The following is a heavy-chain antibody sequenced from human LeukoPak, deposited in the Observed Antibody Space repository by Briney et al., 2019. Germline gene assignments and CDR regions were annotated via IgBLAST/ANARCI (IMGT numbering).Heavy chain of an antibody. CDR1: GFTVSSNS. CDR2: IYSGGST. Sequence: PGGSLRLSCTVSGFTVSSNSMSWVRQAPGKGLEWVSVIYSGGSTYYADSVKGRFTISRDNSKNTLYLQMNSLRAEDTAVYYCARGYCSGGSCYWGAFDIWGQGTMVTVSS. CDR3: ARGYCSGGSCYWGAFDI. D-gene: IGHD2-15*01. J-gene: IGHJ3*02. V-gene: IGHV3-53*01.